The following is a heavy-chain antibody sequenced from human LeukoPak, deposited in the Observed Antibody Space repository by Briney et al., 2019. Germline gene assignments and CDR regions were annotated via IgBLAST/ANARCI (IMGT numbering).Heavy chain of an antibody. J-gene: IGHJ6*02. V-gene: IGHV3-30*18. CDR1: GFTFSSYG. Sequence: PGGSLRLSCAASGFTFSSYGMHWVRQAPGKGLEWVAVISYDGNNQYYGDSVKGRFTIPRDNSKNTLYLQMNSLGAEDTAVYYCAKRDYFGSVDSYYAMDVWGQGTTVTVSS. CDR3: AKRDYFGSVDSYYAMDV. D-gene: IGHD3-10*01. CDR2: ISYDGNNQ.